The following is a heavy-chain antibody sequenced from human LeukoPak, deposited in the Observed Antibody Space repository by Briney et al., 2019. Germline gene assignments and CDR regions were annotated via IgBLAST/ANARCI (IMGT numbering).Heavy chain of an antibody. V-gene: IGHV1-46*01. Sequence: ASVKVSCKASGGTFSSYAISWVRQAPGQGLEWMGIINPSGGSTSYAQKFQGRVTMTRDMSTSTVYMELSSLRSEDTAVYYCARGGITIFGVVGWGWFDPWGQGTLVTVSS. J-gene: IGHJ5*02. CDR3: ARGGITIFGVVGWGWFDP. CDR2: INPSGGST. CDR1: GGTFSSYA. D-gene: IGHD3-3*01.